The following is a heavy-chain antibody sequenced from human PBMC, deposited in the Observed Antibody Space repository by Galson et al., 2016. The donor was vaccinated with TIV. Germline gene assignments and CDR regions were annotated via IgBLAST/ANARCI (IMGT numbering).Heavy chain of an antibody. CDR1: GYIFTTYY. J-gene: IGHJ3*01. V-gene: IGHV1-46*01. Sequence: SVKVSCKASGYIFTTYYIHWVRQAPGQGLEWMGMLNPSGVTTSYAEKFQDRVTMSMDTSTSTFYVELSSLTSEDTAIYYCSREKYSGFGFWGQGTKVTVSS. CDR2: LNPSGVTT. D-gene: IGHD5-12*01. CDR3: SREKYSGFGF.